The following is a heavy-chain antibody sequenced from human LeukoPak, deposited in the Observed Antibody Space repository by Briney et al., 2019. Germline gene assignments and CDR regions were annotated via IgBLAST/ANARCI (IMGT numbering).Heavy chain of an antibody. V-gene: IGHV3-9*01. Sequence: GGSLRLSCAASGFSLNDDAMHWVRQAPGQGLEWVAAISWNGGSIRYAHSVRGRFTISRGNGDNSLYLQMTSLRADDTAVYYCARATSGRSGWREGALDVWGPGTVVTVSS. CDR3: ARATSGRSGWREGALDV. CDR2: ISWNGGSI. CDR1: GFSLNDDA. D-gene: IGHD6-25*01. J-gene: IGHJ3*01.